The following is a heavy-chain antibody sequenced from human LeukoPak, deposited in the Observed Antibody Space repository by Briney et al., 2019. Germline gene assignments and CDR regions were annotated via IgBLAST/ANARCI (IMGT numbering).Heavy chain of an antibody. D-gene: IGHD6-19*01. CDR1: GFTSSSYR. J-gene: IGHJ4*02. CDR3: ARVRSSGWSYFDY. CDR2: INSDGSST. Sequence: GGSLRLSCAASGFTSSSYRMHWVRQAPGKGLVWVSRINSDGSSTSYADSVKGRFTISRDNAKNTLYLQMNSLRAEDTAVYYCARVRSSGWSYFDYWGQGTLVTVSS. V-gene: IGHV3-74*01.